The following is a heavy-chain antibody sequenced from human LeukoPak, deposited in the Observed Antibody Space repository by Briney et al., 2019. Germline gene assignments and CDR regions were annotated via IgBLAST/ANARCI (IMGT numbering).Heavy chain of an antibody. CDR2: IIGSGSST. CDR3: ARLGTAGSTSWFDP. D-gene: IGHD1-1*01. J-gene: IGHJ5*02. Sequence: PGGSLRLSCAASGFTFSSYAMSWVRQAPGKGLEWVSAIIGSGSSTYYADSVKGRFTISRDNAKNTLYLQMNSLRAEDTGLYYCARLGTAGSTSWFDPWGQGTLVTVSS. CDR1: GFTFSSYA. V-gene: IGHV3-23*01.